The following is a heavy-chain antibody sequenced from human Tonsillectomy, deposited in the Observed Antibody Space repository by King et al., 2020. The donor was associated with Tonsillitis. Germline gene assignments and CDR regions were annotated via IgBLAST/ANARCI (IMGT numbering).Heavy chain of an antibody. J-gene: IGHJ4*02. CDR3: ARGRGYDYIWGSIDY. D-gene: IGHD3-16*01. CDR2: ISPIFGTT. CDR1: GGTFSSSA. V-gene: IGHV1-69*01. Sequence: QLVQSGAEVKKPGSSVKVSSKASGGTFSSSAISWVRQAPVQGLDWSGGISPIFGTTNFAQKLQGRVTSSADESTSTAYMELSSLRSEDTAVYYCARGRGYDYIWGSIDYWGQGTLVTVSS.